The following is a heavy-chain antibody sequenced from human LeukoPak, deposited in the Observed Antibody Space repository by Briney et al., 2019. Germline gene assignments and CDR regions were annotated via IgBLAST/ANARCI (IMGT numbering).Heavy chain of an antibody. CDR1: TFTFSSYA. CDR3: ANIDCGGDCENDY. Sequence: GGSLRLSCATSTFTFSSYAMHWVRQAPGKGLEWVAVISFDGSKDYFADSVKGRFTISRDNSKNTMYLHMNSLRAEDTAVYYCANIDCGGDCENDYWGQGTLVTVSS. D-gene: IGHD2-21*02. V-gene: IGHV3-30-3*01. CDR2: ISFDGSKD. J-gene: IGHJ4*02.